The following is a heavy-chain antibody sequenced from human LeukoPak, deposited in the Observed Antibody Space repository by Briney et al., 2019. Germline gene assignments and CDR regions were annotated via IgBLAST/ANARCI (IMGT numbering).Heavy chain of an antibody. D-gene: IGHD6-13*01. CDR1: GFTFSSYE. J-gene: IGHJ4*02. CDR2: ISSSSSLI. V-gene: IGHV3-48*03. Sequence: QPGGSLRLSCAASGFTFSSYEMNWVRQAPGKGLEWVSYISSSSSLIYYADSVKGRFTISRDNAKNSLYLQMNSLRVEDTAVYYCARVGSSWVTIDYWGQGTLVTVSS. CDR3: ARVGSSWVTIDY.